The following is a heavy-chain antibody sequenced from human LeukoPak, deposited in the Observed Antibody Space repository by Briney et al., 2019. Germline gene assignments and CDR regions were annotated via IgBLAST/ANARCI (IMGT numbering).Heavy chain of an antibody. Sequence: SETLSLTCTISGGSISSYYWSWIRQPPGKGLEWIGYIHYSGSTNYNPSLKSRLTISVDRSKNQFSLKMNSVTAADTAVYYCARFVGSSWLAFDIWGQGTMVTVSS. CDR1: GGSISSYY. CDR3: ARFVGSSWLAFDI. J-gene: IGHJ3*02. V-gene: IGHV4-59*01. CDR2: IHYSGST. D-gene: IGHD6-13*01.